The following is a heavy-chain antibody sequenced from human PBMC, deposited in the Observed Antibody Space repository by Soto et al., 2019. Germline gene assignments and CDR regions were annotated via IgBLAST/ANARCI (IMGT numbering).Heavy chain of an antibody. D-gene: IGHD3-10*01. CDR3: ARDFEVRDPYGNYYYPMDV. CDR2: IYYSGST. Sequence: SETLSLTCTVSGGSVSSGSYYWGWIRQPPGKGLEWIGYIYYSGSTNYNPSLKSRVTISVDTSKNQFSVKLSSVTAADTAVYYCARDFEVRDPYGNYYYPMDVWGQGTTVTVSS. CDR1: GGSVSSGSYY. V-gene: IGHV4-61*01. J-gene: IGHJ6*02.